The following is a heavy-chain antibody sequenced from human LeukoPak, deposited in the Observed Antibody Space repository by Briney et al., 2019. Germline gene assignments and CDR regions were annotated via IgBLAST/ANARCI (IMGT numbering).Heavy chain of an antibody. CDR2: ISYIGST. CDR3: ARQGPLTTAVTTRTNPFDY. Sequence: SETLSLTCTVSGGSISSFYWSWIRQPPGKGLEWIGYISYIGSTNYNPSLKSRVTISVDTSKNQFSLKLNSVTAADTAVYYCARQGPLTTAVTTRTNPFDYWGQGTLVTVSS. D-gene: IGHD4-11*01. V-gene: IGHV4-59*08. CDR1: GGSISSFY. J-gene: IGHJ4*02.